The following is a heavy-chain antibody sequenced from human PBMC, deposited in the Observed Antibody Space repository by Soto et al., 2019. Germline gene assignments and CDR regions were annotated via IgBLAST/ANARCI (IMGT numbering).Heavy chain of an antibody. J-gene: IGHJ4*02. Sequence: EVQLVESGGGLVKPGGSLRLSCAASGFTFSKSSMNWVRQAPGKGLEWVASISGGSDYIYYSAAVKGRFTVSRDNAKNSVYLQMNSLRYEDTAVYLCARDTLSGDFDYWGQGTLVTVSS. CDR1: GFTFSKSS. CDR2: ISGGSDYI. CDR3: ARDTLSGDFDY. D-gene: IGHD1-26*01. V-gene: IGHV3-21*01.